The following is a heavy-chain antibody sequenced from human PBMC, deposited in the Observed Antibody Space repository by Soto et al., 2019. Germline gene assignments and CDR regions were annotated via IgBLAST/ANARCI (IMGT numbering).Heavy chain of an antibody. CDR2: ISAYNGDT. Sequence: QAQLVQSGGEVKKPGASVKVSCRASGYTFTSYGYAWWRQAPGQGLEWMGWISAYNGDTNYAQKFQDRVTLTTDTSTTTAHMELRNLGSDDTAVYYCARSGAYCTSITCLFDSFWGLGTLVTVSS. CDR3: ARSGAYCTSITCLFDSF. V-gene: IGHV1-18*01. CDR1: GYTFTSYG. J-gene: IGHJ4*02. D-gene: IGHD2-8*01.